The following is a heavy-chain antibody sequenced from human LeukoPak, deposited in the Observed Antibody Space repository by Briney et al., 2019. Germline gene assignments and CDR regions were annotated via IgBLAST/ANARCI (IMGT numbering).Heavy chain of an antibody. V-gene: IGHV1-69*05. CDR1: GGTFSSYA. D-gene: IGHD2-2*01. J-gene: IGHJ4*02. CDR2: IIPIFGTA. Sequence: SVKVSCKASGGTFSSYAISWVRQAPGQGLEWMGGIIPIFGTANYAQKFQGRVTITTDESTSTAYMELSSLRSEDTAVYYCARERYCSSTSCKYYFDYWGQGTLVTVSS. CDR3: ARERYCSSTSCKYYFDY.